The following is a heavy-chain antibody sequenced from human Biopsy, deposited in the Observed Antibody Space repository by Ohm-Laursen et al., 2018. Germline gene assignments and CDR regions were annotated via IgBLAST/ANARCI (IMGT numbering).Heavy chain of an antibody. CDR2: ISDSGST. V-gene: IGHV4-59*08. CDR3: ARRGSGGRSFDH. J-gene: IGHJ4*02. D-gene: IGHD2-15*01. CDR1: GGSISSFY. Sequence: GTLSLTCAVSGGSISSFYWTWIRQPPGKGPEWIGAISDSGSTNYKPSLKSRVIISVDTSKNQFFLNLSSVTAADTAVYYCARRGSGGRSFDHWGQGVLVTVSS.